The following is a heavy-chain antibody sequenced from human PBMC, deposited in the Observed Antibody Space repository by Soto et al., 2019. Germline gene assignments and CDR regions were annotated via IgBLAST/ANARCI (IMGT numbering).Heavy chain of an antibody. V-gene: IGHV3-9*01. Sequence: PVGSLRLSCAASGFTFDDYAMHWVRQAPGKGLEWVSGISWNSGSIGYADSVKGRFTISRDNAKNSLYLQMNSLRAEDTALYYCAKDLSRGYYDSSGYYPGAFDIWGQGTMVTVSS. J-gene: IGHJ3*02. CDR1: GFTFDDYA. D-gene: IGHD3-22*01. CDR2: ISWNSGSI. CDR3: AKDLSRGYYDSSGYYPGAFDI.